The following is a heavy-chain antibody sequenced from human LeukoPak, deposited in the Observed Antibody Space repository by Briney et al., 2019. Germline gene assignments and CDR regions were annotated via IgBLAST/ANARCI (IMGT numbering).Heavy chain of an antibody. J-gene: IGHJ4*02. V-gene: IGHV4-34*01. Sequence: PSETLSLTCGVSGGSFSGYYWSWIRQPPAKGLEWIGEISHSGTTIYNPSLKSRVTISVDKSKNQFSLKLSSVTAADTAVYYCARGGEGFIVVVPAAPFDYWGQGTLVTVSS. CDR1: GGSFSGYY. CDR3: ARGGEGFIVVVPAAPFDY. D-gene: IGHD2-2*01. CDR2: ISHSGTT.